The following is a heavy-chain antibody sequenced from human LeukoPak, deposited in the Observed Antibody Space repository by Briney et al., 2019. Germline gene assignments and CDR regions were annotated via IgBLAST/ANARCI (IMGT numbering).Heavy chain of an antibody. J-gene: IGHJ4*02. Sequence: LGESLKISCKGSGYRFTSYWIGWVRQMPGKGLEWMGIIYPGDSYTRYSPSFQGQVTISADKSISTAYLQWSSLKASDTAMYYCASLARRVYVEYYFDYWGQGTLVTVSS. V-gene: IGHV5-51*01. CDR3: ASLARRVYVEYYFDY. CDR1: GYRFTSYW. D-gene: IGHD2-8*01. CDR2: IYPGDSYT.